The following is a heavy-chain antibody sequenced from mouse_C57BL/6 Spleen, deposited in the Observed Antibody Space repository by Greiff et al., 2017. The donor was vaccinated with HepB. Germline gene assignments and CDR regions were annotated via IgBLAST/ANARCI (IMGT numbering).Heavy chain of an antibody. D-gene: IGHD1-1*01. CDR2: IWSDGST. J-gene: IGHJ4*01. CDR3: ARHSVVRYAMDY. Sequence: QVQLQQSGPGLVAPSQSLSITCTVSGFSLTSYGVHWVRQPPGKGLEWLVVIWSDGSTTYNSALKSRLSISKDNSKSQVFLKMNSLQTDDTAMYYCARHSVVRYAMDYWGQGTSVTVSS. V-gene: IGHV2-6-1*01. CDR1: GFSLTSYG.